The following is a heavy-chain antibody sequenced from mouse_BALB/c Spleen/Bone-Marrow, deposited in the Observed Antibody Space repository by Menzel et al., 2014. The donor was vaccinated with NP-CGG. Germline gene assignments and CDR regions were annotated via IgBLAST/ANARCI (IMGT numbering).Heavy chain of an antibody. V-gene: IGHV4-1*02. CDR3: ARLGYYGWFAY. J-gene: IGHJ3*01. D-gene: IGHD2-3*01. Sequence: DVKLVESGGGLVQPGGSLKLSCAASGFDFSRYWMSWVRQAPGKGLQWIGEINPESNTINYTPSLKDKFITSRDNAKNTLYLQMSKVRSEDTALYCCARLGYYGWFAYWGQGTLVTVSA. CDR1: GFDFSRYW. CDR2: INPESNTI.